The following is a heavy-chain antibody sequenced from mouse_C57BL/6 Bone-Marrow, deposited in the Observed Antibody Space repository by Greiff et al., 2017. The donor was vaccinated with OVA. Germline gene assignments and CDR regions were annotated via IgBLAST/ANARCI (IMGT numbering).Heavy chain of an antibody. V-gene: IGHV1-26*01. Sequence: EVQLQQSGPELVKPGASVKISCKASGYTFTDYYMNWVKQSHGKSLEWIGDINPNNGGTSYNQKFKGKATLTVDKSSSTAYMELRSLTSEDSAVYYCAREGWDGGYWGQGTTLTVSS. CDR3: AREGWDGGY. CDR2: INPNNGGT. D-gene: IGHD3-3*01. J-gene: IGHJ2*01. CDR1: GYTFTDYY.